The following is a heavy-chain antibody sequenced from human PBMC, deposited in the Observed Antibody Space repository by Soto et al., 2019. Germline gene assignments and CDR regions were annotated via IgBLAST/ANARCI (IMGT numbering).Heavy chain of an antibody. D-gene: IGHD2-2*01. CDR3: AITTCSATSCYLELIY. J-gene: IGHJ4*02. CDR1: GYTFTNSG. Sequence: ASVKVSCKASGYTFTNSGISWVRQAPGQGLEWMGWVSGYNGNTNYAQKVQGGVTMTTDTSTNTAYMELRSLRSDDTAVYYCAITTCSATSCYLELIYWGQGTLVTVSS. CDR2: VSGYNGNT. V-gene: IGHV1-18*04.